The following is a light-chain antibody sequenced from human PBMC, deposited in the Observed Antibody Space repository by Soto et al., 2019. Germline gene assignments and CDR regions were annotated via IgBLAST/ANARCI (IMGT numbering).Light chain of an antibody. CDR3: QHYNSYSES. V-gene: IGKV1-5*03. J-gene: IGKJ1*01. CDR1: QTISSW. Sequence: DIQMTQSPSTLSGSVGDRVTITCRASQTISSWLAWYQQKPGKAPKLLLYKASTLKGGVPSRFSVSGSVTEFTLTISSLQPDDFATYDCQHYNSYSESFGQGTNVELK. CDR2: KAS.